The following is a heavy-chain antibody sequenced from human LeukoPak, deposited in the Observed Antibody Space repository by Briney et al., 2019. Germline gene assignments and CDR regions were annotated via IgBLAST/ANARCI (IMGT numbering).Heavy chain of an antibody. J-gene: IGHJ4*02. Sequence: SETLSLTCAVYGGSFSGYYWSWIRQPPGKGLEWIGEINHSGSTNYNPSPKSRVTISVDTSKNQFSLKLSSVTAADTAVYYCASVAVAGTLDYWGQGTLVTVSS. V-gene: IGHV4-34*01. CDR3: ASVAVAGTLDY. CDR1: GGSFSGYY. D-gene: IGHD6-19*01. CDR2: INHSGST.